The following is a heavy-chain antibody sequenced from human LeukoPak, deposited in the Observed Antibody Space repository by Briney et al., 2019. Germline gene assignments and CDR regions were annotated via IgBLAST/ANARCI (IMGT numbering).Heavy chain of an antibody. CDR3: ARHYYDSSGYLGY. D-gene: IGHD3-22*01. J-gene: IGHJ4*02. CDR1: GGSISSSSYY. CDR2: IYYSGST. V-gene: IGHV4-39*01. Sequence: SETLSLTCTVSGGSISSSSYYWGWIRQPPGKGLEWIGSIYYSGSTYYNPSLKSRVTISVDTSKNQFSLKLSSVTAADTAVYYCARHYYDSSGYLGYWGQGTLVTVSS.